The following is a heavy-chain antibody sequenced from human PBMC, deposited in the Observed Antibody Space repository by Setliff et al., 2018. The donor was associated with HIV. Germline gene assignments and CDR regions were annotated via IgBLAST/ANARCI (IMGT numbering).Heavy chain of an antibody. CDR3: ARDHVVCSGGTCRSDDPYYYYYMNV. CDR1: GYMFNIYY. J-gene: IGHJ6*03. Sequence: ASVQVSCKTSGYMFNIYYMHWVRQVPGQGLEWMGWSNPNTGGTKYAQKFQGRVTMTMDTSTKTAYMELSRLKSDDTAVYYCARDHVVCSGGTCRSDDPYYYYYMNVWGQGTTVTVSS. D-gene: IGHD2-15*01. CDR2: SNPNTGGT. V-gene: IGHV1-2*02.